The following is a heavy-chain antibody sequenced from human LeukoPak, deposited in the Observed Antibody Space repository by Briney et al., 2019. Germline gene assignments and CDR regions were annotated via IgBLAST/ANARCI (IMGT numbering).Heavy chain of an antibody. J-gene: IGHJ4*02. CDR2: INPSGGST. Sequence: GASVKVSCKASGYTFTSYAMHWVRQAPGQGLEWMGIINPSGGSTSYAQKFQGRVTMTRDTSTSTVYMELSSLRSEDTAVYYCSVVPAAMGDDYWGQGTLVTVSS. D-gene: IGHD2-2*01. CDR1: GYTFTSYA. CDR3: SVVPAAMGDDY. V-gene: IGHV1-46*01.